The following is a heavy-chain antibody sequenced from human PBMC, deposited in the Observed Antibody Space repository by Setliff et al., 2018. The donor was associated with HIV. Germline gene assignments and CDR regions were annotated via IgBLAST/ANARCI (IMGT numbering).Heavy chain of an antibody. Sequence: GGSLRLSCEASAFIFTFSSYEMNWVRQAPGKGLEWVSYISSSGSTRYYAVSVKGRFTISRDNSKNTLYLEMTSLRAEDTAVYHCAKDMNYNNDYPGVLGSWGRGTLVTVSS. J-gene: IGHJ4*02. CDR3: AKDMNYNNDYPGVLGS. V-gene: IGHV3-48*03. D-gene: IGHD3-16*01. CDR1: AFIFTFSSYE. CDR2: ISSSGSTR.